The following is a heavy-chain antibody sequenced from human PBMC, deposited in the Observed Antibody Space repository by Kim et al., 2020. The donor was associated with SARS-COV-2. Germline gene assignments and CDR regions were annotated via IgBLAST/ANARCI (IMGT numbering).Heavy chain of an antibody. V-gene: IGHV3-23*01. CDR1: GFTFNTFA. CDR3: AKGVDWLSPKHLPFYGMDV. CDR2: ISGSGADT. J-gene: IGHJ6*02. Sequence: GGSLSLSCVASGFTFNTFAGNWVRQAPGKGLEWVSDISGSGADTSYADSVKGLFTISRDNSKNTLYLQMNSLRPEDTATYYCAKGVDWLSPKHLPFYGMDVWGQGTTVTVSS. D-gene: IGHD3-9*01.